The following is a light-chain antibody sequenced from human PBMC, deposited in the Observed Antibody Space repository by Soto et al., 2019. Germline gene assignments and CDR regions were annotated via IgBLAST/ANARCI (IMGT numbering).Light chain of an antibody. CDR2: DAS. Sequence: EIVLTQSPATLSLSPGERATLSCRASQSVSSYLAWYQQKPGQAPRLLIYDASNRATGIPARLSGSGSGTDLTLTISSLEPEDFAIYYCQQTSNWPPVTFGGGTKVETK. CDR1: QSVSSY. V-gene: IGKV3-11*01. J-gene: IGKJ4*01. CDR3: QQTSNWPPVT.